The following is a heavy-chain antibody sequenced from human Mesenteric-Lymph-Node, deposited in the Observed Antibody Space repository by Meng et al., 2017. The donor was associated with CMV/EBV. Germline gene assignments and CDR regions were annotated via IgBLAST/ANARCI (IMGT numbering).Heavy chain of an antibody. J-gene: IGHJ4*02. CDR2: IYYSGST. V-gene: IGHV4-61*01. CDR1: GGSVSSGSYY. D-gene: IGHD2-8*02. CDR3: ARSPGFWSLDY. Sequence: SETLSLTCTVSGGSVSSGSYYWSWIRQPPGKGLEWIGYIYYSGSTNYNPSLKSRVTISVDTSKNQFSLKLSSVTAADTGVYFCARSPGFWSLDYWGRGTLVTVSS.